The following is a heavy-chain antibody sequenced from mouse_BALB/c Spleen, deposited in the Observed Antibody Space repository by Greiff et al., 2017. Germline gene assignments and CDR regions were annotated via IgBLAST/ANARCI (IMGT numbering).Heavy chain of an antibody. D-gene: IGHD2-14*01. CDR1: GFTFSSFG. V-gene: IGHV5-17*02. CDR2: ISSGSSTI. CDR3: ARPYRYDAMDY. J-gene: IGHJ4*01. Sequence: EVQRVESGGGLVQPGGSRKLSCAASGFTFSSFGMHWVRQAPDKGLEWVAYISSGSSTIYYADTVKGRFTISRDNPKNTLFLQMTSLRSEDTAMYDCARPYRYDAMDYWGQGTSVTVAS.